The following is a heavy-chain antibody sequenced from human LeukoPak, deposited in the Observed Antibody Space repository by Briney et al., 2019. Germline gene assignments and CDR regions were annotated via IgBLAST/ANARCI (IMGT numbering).Heavy chain of an antibody. CDR1: GGTFSSYA. J-gene: IGHJ4*02. CDR3: AREVDTAMDDY. CDR2: IIPILGIA. V-gene: IGHV1-69*04. D-gene: IGHD5-18*01. Sequence: ASVKVSCKASGGTFSSYAISWVRQAPGQGLEWMGRIIPILGIANYAQKFQGRVTITADKSTSTAYMELSSLRSEDTAVYYCAREVDTAMDDYWGQGTLVTVSS.